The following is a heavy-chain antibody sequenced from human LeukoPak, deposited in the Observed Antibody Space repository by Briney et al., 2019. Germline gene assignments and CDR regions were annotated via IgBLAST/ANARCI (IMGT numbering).Heavy chain of an antibody. V-gene: IGHV3-23*01. CDR2: ISGSGGST. J-gene: IGHJ3*02. CDR3: AKDQQWLGDAFDI. Sequence: GGSLRLSCAASGFTFSSYAMSWVRQAPGKGLEWVSAISGSGGSTYYADSVKGRFTISRDNSKNTLYLQMSSLRAEDTAVYYCAKDQQWLGDAFDIWGQGTMVTVSS. CDR1: GFTFSSYA. D-gene: IGHD6-19*01.